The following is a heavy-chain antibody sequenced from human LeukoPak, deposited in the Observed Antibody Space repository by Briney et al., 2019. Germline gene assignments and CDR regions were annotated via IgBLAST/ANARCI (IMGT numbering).Heavy chain of an antibody. CDR1: GGSFSGYY. J-gene: IGHJ6*03. D-gene: IGHD1-26*01. V-gene: IGHV4-34*01. Sequence: SETLSLTCAVYGGSFSGYYWSWIRQPPGKGLEWIGEINHSGSTNYNPSLKSRVTMSVDTSKNQFSLKLSSVTAADTAVYYCASNLVGPNYYYYYMDVWGKGTTVTVSS. CDR3: ASNLVGPNYYYYYMDV. CDR2: INHSGST.